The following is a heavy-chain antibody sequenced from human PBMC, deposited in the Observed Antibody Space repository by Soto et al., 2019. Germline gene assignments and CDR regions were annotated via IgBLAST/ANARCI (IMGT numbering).Heavy chain of an antibody. V-gene: IGHV2-26*04. D-gene: IGHD6-13*01. CDR2: IFSNDEK. CDR3: ASTYSTSWYRFDL. CDR1: GFSLSNAGLG. Sequence: QVTVKESGPVLVKPTEPLTLTCTVSGFSLSNAGLGVSWIRQPPGKALEWLAHIFSNDEKSYSTSLKSRLTLSQATSKSQVVLTMTNMDPVDTATYYCASTYSTSWYRFDLWGQGTLVTVSS. J-gene: IGHJ5*02.